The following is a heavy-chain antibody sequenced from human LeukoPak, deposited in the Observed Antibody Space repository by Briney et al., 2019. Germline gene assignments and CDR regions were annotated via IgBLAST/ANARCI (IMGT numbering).Heavy chain of an antibody. Sequence: GASVKVSCKASGGTFSSYAISWVRQAPGQGLEWMGGIIPIFGTANYAQKFQGRVTITADESTSTAYMELSSLRSEDTAVYYCAREIPSKIFTAARDWFDPWGQGTLVTVSS. J-gene: IGHJ5*02. V-gene: IGHV1-69*13. D-gene: IGHD2/OR15-2a*01. CDR1: GGTFSSYA. CDR3: AREIPSKIFTAARDWFDP. CDR2: IIPIFGTA.